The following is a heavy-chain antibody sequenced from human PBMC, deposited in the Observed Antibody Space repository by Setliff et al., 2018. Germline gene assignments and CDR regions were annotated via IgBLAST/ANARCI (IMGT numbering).Heavy chain of an antibody. CDR3: GHRQGGNSFRVDN. Sequence: TLSLTCAVYGGSFSGYYWSWIRQPPGKALEWLARIDWDDDKYYSTSLKTRLTISKDTSKNQVVLTMTNMDPVDTATYYCGHRQGGNSFRVDNWGQGTLVTVSS. J-gene: IGHJ4*02. V-gene: IGHV2-70*12. CDR1: GGSFSGYY. D-gene: IGHD1-26*01. CDR2: IDWDDDK.